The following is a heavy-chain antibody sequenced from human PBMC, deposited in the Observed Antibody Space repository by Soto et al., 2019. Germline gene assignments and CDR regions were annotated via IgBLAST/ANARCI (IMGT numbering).Heavy chain of an antibody. Sequence: QVQLQESGPGLVKPSETLSLTCTVSGGSLSPYYWSWIRQPPGKGLEWIGQVYYSGKTNYNPSLESRVTISVDTSRNQFSLNLTSATAADTAVYYCARKGAAASYAHCYSDVWGRGTTVTVSS. CDR1: GGSLSPYY. J-gene: IGHJ6*03. CDR2: VYYSGKT. V-gene: IGHV4-59*01. D-gene: IGHD6-13*01. CDR3: ARKGAAASYAHCYSDV.